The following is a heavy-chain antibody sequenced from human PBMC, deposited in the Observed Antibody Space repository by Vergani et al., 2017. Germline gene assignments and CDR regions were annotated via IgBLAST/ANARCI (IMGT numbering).Heavy chain of an antibody. J-gene: IGHJ4*02. CDR1: GFTFDDYA. Sequence: EVQLVESGGGLVQPGRSLRLSCAASGFTFDDYAMHWVRQAPGKGLEWVSGISWNSGSIGYADSVKGRFTISRDNAKNSLYLQMNSLRAEDTALYYCANDTGMYYYDSSGYCWGQGTLVTVSS. V-gene: IGHV3-9*01. D-gene: IGHD3-22*01. CDR3: ANDTGMYYYDSSGYC. CDR2: ISWNSGSI.